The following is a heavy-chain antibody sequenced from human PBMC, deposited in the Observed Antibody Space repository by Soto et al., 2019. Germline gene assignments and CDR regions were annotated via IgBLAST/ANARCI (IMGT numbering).Heavy chain of an antibody. CDR2: ISWNSGSI. D-gene: IGHD6-13*01. Sequence: GGSLRLSCAASGFTFDDYAMHWVRQAPGKGLEWVSGISWNSGSIGYVDSVKGRFTISRDNAKNSLYLQMNSLRAEDTALYYCAKGYSSSGTVYYGMDVWGQGTTVTVPS. J-gene: IGHJ6*02. CDR3: AKGYSSSGTVYYGMDV. V-gene: IGHV3-9*01. CDR1: GFTFDDYA.